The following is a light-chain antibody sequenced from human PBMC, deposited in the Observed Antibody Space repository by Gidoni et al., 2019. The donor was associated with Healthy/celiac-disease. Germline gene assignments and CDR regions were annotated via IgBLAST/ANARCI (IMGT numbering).Light chain of an antibody. CDR1: SGSIASNY. J-gene: IGLJ3*02. Sequence: NFMLTQPHSVSESPGKTVTISCTGSSGSIASNYVQWYQQRPGSAPTTVIYEDNQRPSGVPDRFSGSIDSSSNPASLTISGLKTEDEADYYCQSYDSSNRVFGGGTKLTVL. V-gene: IGLV6-57*02. CDR2: EDN. CDR3: QSYDSSNRV.